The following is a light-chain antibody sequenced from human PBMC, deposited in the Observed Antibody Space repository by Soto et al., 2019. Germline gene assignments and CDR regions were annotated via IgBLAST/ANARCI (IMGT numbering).Light chain of an antibody. CDR2: DVS. V-gene: IGLV2-14*03. J-gene: IGLJ1*01. Sequence: QSALTQPASVSGSPGQSIAISCTGTSSDVGSYNYVSWYQQHPGKAPKLMIYDVSNRPSGVSDRFSGSKSGNTASLTISGLQAEDEADYFCNSYTSSSTYVFGTGTKLTGL. CDR1: SSDVGSYNY. CDR3: NSYTSSSTYV.